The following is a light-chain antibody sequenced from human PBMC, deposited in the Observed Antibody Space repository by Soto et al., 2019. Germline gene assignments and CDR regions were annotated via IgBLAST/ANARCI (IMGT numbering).Light chain of an antibody. CDR2: GAS. J-gene: IGKJ1*01. V-gene: IGKV3-20*01. CDR3: QQYDSSPWT. Sequence: EIVLTQSPGTLSLSPGERATLSCRASQSVSRSYLAWYQQKLGQAPRLLIYGASSRATGIPDRFSGSGSGTGFTLTISRLEPEDFAVYYCQQYDSSPWTFGQGTKV. CDR1: QSVSRSY.